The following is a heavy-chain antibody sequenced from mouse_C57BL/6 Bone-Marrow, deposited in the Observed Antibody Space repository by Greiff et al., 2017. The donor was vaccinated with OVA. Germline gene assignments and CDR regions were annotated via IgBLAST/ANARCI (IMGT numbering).Heavy chain of an antibody. CDR1: GFTFSSYA. D-gene: IGHD6-5*01. CDR2: INDGGSYT. CDR3: AREAYLSAYAMDY. V-gene: IGHV5-4*01. Sequence: EVQLVESGGGLVKPGGSLKLSCAASGFTFSSYAMSWVRQTPEKRLEWVATINDGGSYTYYPDNVKGRFTISRDNAKNNLYLQMSHLKSEDTAMYYCAREAYLSAYAMDYWGQGTSVTVSS. J-gene: IGHJ4*01.